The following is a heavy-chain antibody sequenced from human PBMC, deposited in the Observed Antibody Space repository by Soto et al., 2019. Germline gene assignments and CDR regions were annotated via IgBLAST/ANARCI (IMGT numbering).Heavy chain of an antibody. Sequence: SETLSLTCTVSGGSISSGGYYWSWIRQHPGKGLEWIGYIYYSGSTYYNPSLKSRVTISVDTSKNQFSLKLSSVTAADTAVYYCARSGDYYDSSGYYRPDYWGQGTLVTVSS. CDR3: ARSGDYYDSSGYYRPDY. CDR1: GGSISSGGYY. J-gene: IGHJ4*02. CDR2: IYYSGST. V-gene: IGHV4-31*03. D-gene: IGHD3-22*01.